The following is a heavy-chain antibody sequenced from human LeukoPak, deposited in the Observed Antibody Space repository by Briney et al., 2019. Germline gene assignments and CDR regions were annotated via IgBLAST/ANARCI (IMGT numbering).Heavy chain of an antibody. Sequence: PGGSLRLSCAASGFTFSSYSMNWVRQAPGKGLEWVSSISSSSSYIYYADSVKGRFTISRDNAKNSLYLQMNSLRAEDTAVYYCARDGIYGDYTDYWGQGTLVTVSS. CDR1: GFTFSSYS. V-gene: IGHV3-21*01. CDR3: ARDGIYGDYTDY. D-gene: IGHD4-17*01. CDR2: ISSSSSYI. J-gene: IGHJ4*02.